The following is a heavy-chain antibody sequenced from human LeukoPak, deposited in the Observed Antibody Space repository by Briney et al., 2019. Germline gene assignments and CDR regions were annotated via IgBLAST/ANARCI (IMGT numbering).Heavy chain of an antibody. J-gene: IGHJ5*02. CDR3: ARYACSGGSCYSGWFDP. CDR2: ISSSGGTI. Sequence: GGSLRLSCAASGFTFSDYYMSWIRQAPGKGLEWVSYISSSGGTIYYADSVKGRFTISRDNAKNSLYLQMNSLRAEDTAVYYCARYACSGGSCYSGWFDPWGQGTLVTVSS. V-gene: IGHV3-11*01. D-gene: IGHD2-15*01. CDR1: GFTFSDYY.